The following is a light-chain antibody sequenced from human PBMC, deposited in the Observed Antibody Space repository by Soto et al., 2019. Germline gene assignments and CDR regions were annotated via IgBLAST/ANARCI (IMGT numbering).Light chain of an antibody. Sequence: DIQMTQSPSTLSASVGDRVTITCRASQSISSWLAWYQQKPGKAPKLLIYKASSLESGVPSRFSGSGSGTEFTLTISSPQPEDSATYYCLQDINYPWTFGQGTKVDIK. CDR2: KAS. J-gene: IGKJ1*01. V-gene: IGKV1-5*03. CDR3: LQDINYPWT. CDR1: QSISSW.